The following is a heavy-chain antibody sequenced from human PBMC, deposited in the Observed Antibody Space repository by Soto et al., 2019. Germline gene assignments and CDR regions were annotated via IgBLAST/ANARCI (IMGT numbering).Heavy chain of an antibody. Sequence: EVQLVESGGGLVQPGGSLRLSCAASGFISRDYYMSWVRQAQGKGLEWVGRIKNKAESYTTEYAVSVKGRFTISTDESKNSLYLQMNSLKTEDTAVYYCARDSTGSYDYWGRGTLVTVSS. CDR2: IKNKAESYTT. J-gene: IGHJ4*02. D-gene: IGHD3-10*01. CDR1: GFISRDYY. V-gene: IGHV3-72*01. CDR3: ARDSTGSYDY.